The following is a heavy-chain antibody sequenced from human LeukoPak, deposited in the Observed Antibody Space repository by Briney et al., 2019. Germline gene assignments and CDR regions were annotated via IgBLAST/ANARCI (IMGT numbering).Heavy chain of an antibody. CDR2: INSDGSST. CDR3: ARETTVTTSVNWFDP. CDR1: GFTFSSYW. D-gene: IGHD4-17*01. V-gene: IGHV3-74*01. Sequence: GGSLRLSCAASGFTFSSYWMHWVRQAPGKGLVWVSRINSDGSSTSYADSVKGRFTISRDNAKNTLYLQMNSLRAEDTAVYYCARETTVTTSVNWFDPWGQGTLVTGSS. J-gene: IGHJ5*01.